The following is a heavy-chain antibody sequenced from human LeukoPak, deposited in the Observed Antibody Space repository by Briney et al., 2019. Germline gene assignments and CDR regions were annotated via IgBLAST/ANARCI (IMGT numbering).Heavy chain of an antibody. Sequence: ASVKVSCKASGYTFTGYYMHLVRQAPRQGLEWMEWINPNSGGTNYAQKFQGRVTMTRDTSISTAYMELSRLRSDDTAVYYCARLRGYCSGGSCYSGADFDYWGQGTLVTVSS. CDR1: GYTFTGYY. D-gene: IGHD2-15*01. CDR2: INPNSGGT. V-gene: IGHV1-2*02. J-gene: IGHJ4*02. CDR3: ARLRGYCSGGSCYSGADFDY.